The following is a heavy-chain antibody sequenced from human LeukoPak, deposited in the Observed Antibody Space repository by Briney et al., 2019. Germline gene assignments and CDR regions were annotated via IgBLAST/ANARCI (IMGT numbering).Heavy chain of an antibody. Sequence: PSETLSLTCAVYGGSFSGYYWSWIRQPPGKGLEWIGGINHSGSTNYNPSLKSRVTTSVDTSKNQFSLKLNSVTAADTAVYYCARGAPKEIQLWLRLRGVAFDIWGQGTMVTVSS. CDR1: GGSFSGYY. D-gene: IGHD5-18*01. J-gene: IGHJ3*02. CDR2: INHSGST. CDR3: ARGAPKEIQLWLRLRGVAFDI. V-gene: IGHV4-34*01.